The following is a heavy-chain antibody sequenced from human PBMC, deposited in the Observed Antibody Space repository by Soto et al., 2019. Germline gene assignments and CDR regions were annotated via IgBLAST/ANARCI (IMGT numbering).Heavy chain of an antibody. Sequence: PGGSLRLSCAASGFTFRSYAMNWVRQAPGKGLEWVALISHDGINKYYADSVRGRFTISRDSSTNTLYLQMNSLRAADTAVYYCGRCTSTSCHLGSDYWGQGTLVTVSS. CDR1: GFTFRSYA. J-gene: IGHJ4*02. D-gene: IGHD2-2*01. CDR2: ISHDGINK. V-gene: IGHV3-30-3*01. CDR3: GRCTSTSCHLGSDY.